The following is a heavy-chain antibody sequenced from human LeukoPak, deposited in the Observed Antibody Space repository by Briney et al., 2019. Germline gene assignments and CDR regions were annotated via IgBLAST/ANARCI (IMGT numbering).Heavy chain of an antibody. J-gene: IGHJ4*02. V-gene: IGHV1-69*13. CDR3: ARGPVSYSGSYQLDY. CDR2: IIPIFGTA. D-gene: IGHD1-26*01. Sequence: GASVKVSCKASGGTFGSYAISWVRQAPGQGLEWMGGIIPIFGTANYAQKFQGRVTITADESTSTAYMELSSLRSEDTAVYYCARGPVSYSGSYQLDYWGQGTLVTVSS. CDR1: GGTFGSYA.